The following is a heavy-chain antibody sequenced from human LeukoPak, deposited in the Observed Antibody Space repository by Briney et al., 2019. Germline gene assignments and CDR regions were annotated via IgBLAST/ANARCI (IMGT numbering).Heavy chain of an antibody. Sequence: GGSLRLSCAASGFTFSSYEMNWVRQAPGKGLERVSYISSSGSTIYYADSVKGRFTISRDNAKNSLYLQMNSLRAEDTAVYYCARGRDSSSWDPHFDYWGQGTLVTVSS. D-gene: IGHD6-13*01. J-gene: IGHJ4*02. CDR3: ARGRDSSSWDPHFDY. CDR2: ISSSGSTI. CDR1: GFTFSSYE. V-gene: IGHV3-48*03.